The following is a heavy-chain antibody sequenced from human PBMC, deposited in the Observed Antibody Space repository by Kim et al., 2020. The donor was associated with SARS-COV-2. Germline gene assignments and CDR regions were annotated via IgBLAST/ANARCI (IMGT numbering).Heavy chain of an antibody. V-gene: IGHV3-23*01. CDR1: GFTFTSRA. D-gene: IGHD6-19*01. J-gene: IGHJ4*02. Sequence: GGSLRLSCVASGFTFTSRAMSWVRQIPGKGLEWVASINNGGNPYYADSVTGRFTFSIDITKATLYLQMNSLRAEDTALYYCAKDHPRSCWPAFDSLCQGT. CDR3: AKDHPRSCWPAFDS. CDR2: INNGGNP.